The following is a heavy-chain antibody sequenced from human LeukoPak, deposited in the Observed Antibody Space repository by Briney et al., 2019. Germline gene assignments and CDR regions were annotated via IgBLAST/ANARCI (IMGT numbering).Heavy chain of an antibody. CDR2: IIPIFGTA. J-gene: IGHJ6*02. D-gene: IGHD3-10*01. Sequence: GASVKVSCKASGGTFSSYAISWVRQAPGQGLEWMGGIIPIFGTANYAQKLQGRVTMTTDTSTSTAYMELRSLRSDDAAVYYCARVWFGELLSYYGMDVWGQGTTVTVSS. CDR3: ARVWFGELLSYYGMDV. CDR1: GGTFSSYA. V-gene: IGHV1-69*05.